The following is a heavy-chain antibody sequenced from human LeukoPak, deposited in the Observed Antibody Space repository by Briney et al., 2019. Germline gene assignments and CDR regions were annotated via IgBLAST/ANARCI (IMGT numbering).Heavy chain of an antibody. Sequence: PGGSLRLSCEVSGITLSNYGMSWVRQAPGKGLEWVAGISDSADSTNYADSVKGRFTISRDNRKNTLYLQMNSLRAEDTAVYFCAKRGVVIRVILVGFHKEAYYFDSWGQGALVTVSS. D-gene: IGHD3-10*01. CDR3: AKRGVVIRVILVGFHKEAYYFDS. J-gene: IGHJ4*02. V-gene: IGHV3-23*01. CDR2: ISDSADST. CDR1: GITLSNYG.